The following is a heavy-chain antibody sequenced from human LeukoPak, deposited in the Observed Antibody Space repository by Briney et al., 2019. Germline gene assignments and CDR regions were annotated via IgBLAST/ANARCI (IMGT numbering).Heavy chain of an antibody. D-gene: IGHD2-2*02. J-gene: IGHJ5*02. CDR3: ATLTRELDCSSTSCYKSNWFDP. CDR2: INHSGST. Sequence: EASETLSLTCAVYGGSFSGYYWSWIRQPPGKGLEWIGEINHSGSTNYNPSLKSRVTISVDTSKNQFSLKLSSVTAADTAVYYCATLTRELDCSSTSCYKSNWFDPWGQGTLVTVSS. V-gene: IGHV4-34*01. CDR1: GGSFSGYY.